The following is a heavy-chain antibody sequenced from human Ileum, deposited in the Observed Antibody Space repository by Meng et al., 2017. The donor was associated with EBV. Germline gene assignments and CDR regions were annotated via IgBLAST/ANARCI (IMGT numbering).Heavy chain of an antibody. Sequence: QVELQELGPGLVKHSQTLSLTCTGSGGSISSGDYYWSWIRQPPGKGLEWIGYIYNSGSTYYNPSLKSRVTISVDTSKNQFSLKLRFVTAADTAVYYCAREGRSHQVGVSVYWGQGNLVTVSS. CDR3: AREGRSHQVGVSVY. J-gene: IGHJ4*02. CDR1: GGSISSGDYY. CDR2: IYNSGST. D-gene: IGHD2-21*01. V-gene: IGHV4-30-4*01.